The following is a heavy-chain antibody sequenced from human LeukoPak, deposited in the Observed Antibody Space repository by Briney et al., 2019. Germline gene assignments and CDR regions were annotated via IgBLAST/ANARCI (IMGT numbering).Heavy chain of an antibody. D-gene: IGHD4/OR15-4a*01. CDR1: GFTFSSYW. V-gene: IGHV3-7*01. CDR2: IKQDGSEK. J-gene: IGHJ5*02. CDR3: ARDGRGWLTYNWFDP. Sequence: GGSLRLSCAASGFTFSSYWMSWVRQAPGKGLEWVANIKQDGSEKYYVDSVKGRFTISRDNAKNSLYLQMNSLRAEDTAVYYCARDGRGWLTYNWFDPWGQGTLVTVSS.